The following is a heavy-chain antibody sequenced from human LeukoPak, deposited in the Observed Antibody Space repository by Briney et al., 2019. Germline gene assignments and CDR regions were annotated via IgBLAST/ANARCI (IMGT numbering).Heavy chain of an antibody. V-gene: IGHV4-59*01. Sequence: PSETLSLTCTVSGGSISSYYWSWIRQPPGKGLEWIGYIYYSGSTNYNPSLKSRVTISVDTSKNQFSLKLSSVTAADTAVYYCAGGMARGVIITPETFDPWGQGTLVTVSS. J-gene: IGHJ5*02. D-gene: IGHD3-10*01. CDR2: IYYSGST. CDR1: GGSISSYY. CDR3: AGGMARGVIITPETFDP.